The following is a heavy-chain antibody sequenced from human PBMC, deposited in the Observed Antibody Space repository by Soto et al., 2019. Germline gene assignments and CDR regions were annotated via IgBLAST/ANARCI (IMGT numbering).Heavy chain of an antibody. V-gene: IGHV1-69*06. CDR2: ITPIFGTT. Sequence: SVKVSCKASGDTFSTYTIAWVRQVPGQGLEWLGGITPIFGTTNYAQKFQGRVTLTADKSATTAYMELSSLRFEDTAIYWCASGVLVPRIYYYYELDVWGQGTTVTVSS. D-gene: IGHD5-12*01. CDR3: ASGVLVPRIYYYYELDV. CDR1: GDTFSTYT. J-gene: IGHJ6*02.